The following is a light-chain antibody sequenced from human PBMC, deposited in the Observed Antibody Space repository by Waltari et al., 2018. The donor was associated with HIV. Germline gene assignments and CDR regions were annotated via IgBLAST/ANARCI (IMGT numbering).Light chain of an antibody. CDR1: RSDVGVYNF. V-gene: IGLV2-14*01. CDR3: GSYTNTTTSVV. CDR2: EVI. J-gene: IGLJ2*01. Sequence: QSALTQPAPVSGSPGQSLTISCTGTRSDVGVYNFVSSYQQHPGRAPKLIIYEVIRRPSGVSNRFSGSKSGNTASLTIAGLQAEDEADYSCGSYTNTTTSVVFGGGTKLTVL.